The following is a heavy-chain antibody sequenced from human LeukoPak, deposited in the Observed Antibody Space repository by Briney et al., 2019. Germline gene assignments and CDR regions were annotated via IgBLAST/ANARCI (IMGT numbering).Heavy chain of an antibody. CDR2: INPNSGGT. Sequence: GASVKVSCKASGYSFTSNYIHWVRQAPGQGLEWMGWINPNSGGTNYAQKFQGWVTMTRDTSISTAYMELSRLRSDDTAVYYCARGKVSSWATFDYWGQGTLVTVSS. CDR1: GYSFTSNY. J-gene: IGHJ4*02. CDR3: ARGKVSSWATFDY. D-gene: IGHD6-13*01. V-gene: IGHV1-2*04.